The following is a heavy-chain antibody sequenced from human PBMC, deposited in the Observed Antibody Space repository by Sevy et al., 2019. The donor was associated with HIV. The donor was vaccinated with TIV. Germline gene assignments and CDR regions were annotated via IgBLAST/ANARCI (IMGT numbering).Heavy chain of an antibody. CDR1: GYIFTDYY. V-gene: IGHV1-2*02. D-gene: IGHD4-17*01. J-gene: IGHJ6*02. CDR2: INSDSGVT. CDR3: ARLTTKCTSDIYGMDV. Sequence: ASVKVSCKASGYIFTDYYIHWVRQAPGQGLEWMAWINSDSGVTNYAQRFQVEVTVTRDTSLNTAYLDLSRLKSNDTAIYFCARLTTKCTSDIYGMDVWGQGTTVSVSS.